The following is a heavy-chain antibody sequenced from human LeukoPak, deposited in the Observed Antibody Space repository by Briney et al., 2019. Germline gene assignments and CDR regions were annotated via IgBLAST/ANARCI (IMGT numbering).Heavy chain of an antibody. CDR2: ISSSSSYI. D-gene: IGHD3-10*01. CDR1: GFTFSGYS. V-gene: IGHV3-21*01. CDR3: ARGGGYYIMDV. J-gene: IGHJ6*02. Sequence: PGGSLRLSCAASGFTFSGYSMNWVRQAPGKGLEWVSSISSSSSYIYYADSVKGRFTMSRDNAKNSLYLQMNSLRADDTAVHYCARGGGYYIMDVWGQGTTVTVSS.